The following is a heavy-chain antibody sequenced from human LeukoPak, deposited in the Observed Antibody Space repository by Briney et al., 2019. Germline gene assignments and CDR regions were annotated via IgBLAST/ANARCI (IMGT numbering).Heavy chain of an antibody. D-gene: IGHD2-2*01. CDR2: IYHSGST. V-gene: IGHV4-38-2*02. CDR3: ARESRNYYYYYMDV. Sequence: PSETLSLTCTVSNYSISSDYYWGWIRQPPGKGLEWIGSIYHSGSTYYNPSLKSRVTISVDTSKNQFSLKLTSVTAADTAVYYCARESRNYYYYYMDVWGKGTTVTVS. CDR1: NYSISSDYY. J-gene: IGHJ6*03.